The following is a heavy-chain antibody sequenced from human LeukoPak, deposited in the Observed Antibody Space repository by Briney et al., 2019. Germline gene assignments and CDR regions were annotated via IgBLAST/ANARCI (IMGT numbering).Heavy chain of an antibody. D-gene: IGHD7-27*01. CDR2: IYYTGT. Sequence: SGTLSLTCTVSGGSVTDYYWNWIRQSPGKGLEWVGYIYYTGTSYNPSLNSRVTISADTSKNQFSQKLISVTAAGTAVYYCESRNLGNDYWGRGTLVTVSS. J-gene: IGHJ4*02. CDR3: ESRNLGNDY. CDR1: GGSVTDYY. V-gene: IGHV4-59*02.